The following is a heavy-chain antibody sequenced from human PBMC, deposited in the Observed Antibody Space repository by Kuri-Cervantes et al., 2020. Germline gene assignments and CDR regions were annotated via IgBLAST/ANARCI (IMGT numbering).Heavy chain of an antibody. J-gene: IGHJ6*02. CDR2: ISSSGRVI. Sequence: GESLKISCAASGFSISDYHLSWIRQAPGKGLEWVSSISSSGRVIYYAGSVKGRFTISRDNAKNSLYLQMNSLRAEDTAVYYCARSTPGYSSSWYGRYYYGMDVWGQGATVTVSS. CDR3: ARSTPGYSSSWYGRYYYGMDV. CDR1: GFSISDYH. D-gene: IGHD6-13*01. V-gene: IGHV3-11*04.